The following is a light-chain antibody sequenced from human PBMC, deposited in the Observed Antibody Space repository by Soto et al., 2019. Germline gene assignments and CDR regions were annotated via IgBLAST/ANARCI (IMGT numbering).Light chain of an antibody. J-gene: IGKJ4*01. CDR2: DAS. Sequence: EIVLTQSPATLSLSPGERATLSCRVSQSVGSSLAWYQQKPGQAPRLLIYDASNRATGIPARFSGSGSGTDFTLTINSLEPEDVAVYYCQQRSYLFTFSGGTKVEIK. CDR3: QQRSYLFT. CDR1: QSVGSS. V-gene: IGKV3-11*01.